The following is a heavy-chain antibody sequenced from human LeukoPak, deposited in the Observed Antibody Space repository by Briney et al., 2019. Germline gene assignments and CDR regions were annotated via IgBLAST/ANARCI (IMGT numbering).Heavy chain of an antibody. V-gene: IGHV4-39*01. J-gene: IGHJ6*02. D-gene: IGHD1-1*01. CDR3: ARRAHWYYGMDV. CDR1: GGSISSSSYY. CDR2: IYYSGST. Sequence: PSETLSLTCTVSGGSISSSSYYWGWIRQPPGKGLEWIGSIYYSGSTYYNPSLKSRVTISVDTSKNQFSLKLSSVTAADTAVYYCARRAHWYYGMDVWGQGTTVTVSS.